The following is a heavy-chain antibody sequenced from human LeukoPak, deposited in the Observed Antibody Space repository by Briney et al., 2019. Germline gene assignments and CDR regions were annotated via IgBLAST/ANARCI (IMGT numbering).Heavy chain of an antibody. CDR2: MNPNTGNT. J-gene: IGHJ4*02. CDR3: ARSGLDLDYYDSSGYYSHLDY. CDR1: GYTFTSYD. Sequence: ASVKVSCKASGYTFTSYDINWVRQASGQGLEWMGWMNPNTGNTGYAQKFQGRVTMTRNTSIITAYMELSSLRSEDTAVYYCARSGLDLDYYDSSGYYSHLDYWGQGTLVTVSS. V-gene: IGHV1-8*01. D-gene: IGHD3-22*01.